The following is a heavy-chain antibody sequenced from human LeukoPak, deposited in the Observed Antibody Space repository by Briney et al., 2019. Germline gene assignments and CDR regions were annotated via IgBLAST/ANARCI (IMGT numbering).Heavy chain of an antibody. CDR1: GYTFTSYG. CDR2: ISAYNGNT. J-gene: IGHJ4*02. D-gene: IGHD4-17*01. V-gene: IGHV1-18*01. Sequence: EASVTVSFTASGYTFTSYGISWVRQAPGQGLEWMGWISAYNGNTNYAQKLQGRVTMTTDTSTSTAYMELRSLRSDDTAVYYCARKESCGDSYYFDYWGQGTLVTVSS. CDR3: ARKESCGDSYYFDY.